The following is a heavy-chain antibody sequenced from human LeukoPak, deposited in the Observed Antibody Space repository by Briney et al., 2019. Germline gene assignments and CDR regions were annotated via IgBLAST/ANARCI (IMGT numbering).Heavy chain of an antibody. CDR2: IIPIFGTA. V-gene: IGHV1-69*05. CDR3: ARSWVYSSSWYRGFDP. CDR1: GYTFTSYG. D-gene: IGHD6-13*01. J-gene: IGHJ5*02. Sequence: GASVKVSCKASGYTFTSYGISWVRQAPGQGLEWMGGIIPIFGTANYAQKFQGRVTITTDESTSTAYMELSSLRSEDTAVYYCARSWVYSSSWYRGFDPWGQGTLVTVSS.